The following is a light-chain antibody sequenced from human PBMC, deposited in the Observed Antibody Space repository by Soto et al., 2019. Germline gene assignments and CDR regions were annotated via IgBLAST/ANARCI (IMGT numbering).Light chain of an antibody. J-gene: IGLJ2*01. CDR3: GSYASATLI. CDR1: NSDIGAYDY. Sequence: QSALTQPASVSGSPGQSITISCTGSNSDIGAYDYVSWYQQHPGKPPTLLIYEVTFRPSGVPNRFSGSKSGNTATLTISGLLTEDEADYYCGSYASATLIFDGGTKLTVL. CDR2: EVT. V-gene: IGLV2-14*01.